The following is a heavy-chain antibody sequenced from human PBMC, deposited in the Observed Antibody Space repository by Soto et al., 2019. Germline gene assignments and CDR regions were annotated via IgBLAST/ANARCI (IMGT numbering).Heavy chain of an antibody. V-gene: IGHV3-7*03. CDR2: MNQDGSER. CDR1: GFTLSNYW. CDR3: ARRGAMFGACNY. J-gene: IGHJ4*02. Sequence: PGVSLRLSCAASGFTLSNYWMSWDRQAPGKGLEWVANMNQDGSERYYVDSVKGRFTISRDNAKNSLYLQMNSLRAEDTAVYYCARRGAMFGACNYWGQGTLVTVSS. D-gene: IGHD3-3*01.